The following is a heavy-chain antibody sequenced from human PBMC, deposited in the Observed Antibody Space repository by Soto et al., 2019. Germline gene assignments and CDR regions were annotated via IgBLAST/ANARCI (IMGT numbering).Heavy chain of an antibody. V-gene: IGHV3-30-3*01. Sequence: QVQLVESGGGVVQPGRSLRLSCAASGFIFSSYAMHWVRQAPGKGLEWVAVISYDGSNKYYADSVKGRFTISRDNFKNTLYLQMNSLRAEDTAVYYCASFMFDYWGQGTLVTVS. CDR2: ISYDGSNK. J-gene: IGHJ4*02. CDR3: ASFMFDY. CDR1: GFIFSSYA.